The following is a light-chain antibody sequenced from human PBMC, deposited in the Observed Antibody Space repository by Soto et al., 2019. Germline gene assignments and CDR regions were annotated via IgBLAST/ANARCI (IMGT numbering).Light chain of an antibody. CDR3: QQYTSYSWT. CDR2: DVP. J-gene: IGKJ1*01. CDR1: QRISGW. Sequence: IQMTQSPSTRSASVVHRVTITCLASQRISGWLDWSQQKPGKAAKLLIYDVPTVESGVPSRFSASGSGTEFTLIISSLQPDDFATYYCQQYTSYSWTFGQGTKVDIK. V-gene: IGKV1-5*01.